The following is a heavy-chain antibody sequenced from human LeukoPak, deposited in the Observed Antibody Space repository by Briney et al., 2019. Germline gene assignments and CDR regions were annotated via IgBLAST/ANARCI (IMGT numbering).Heavy chain of an antibody. Sequence: SETLSLTCTVSGYSLSSGYYWGWIRPPPGKGLEWIGSIYHSGSTYYNPSLKSRVTISVDTSKNQFPLKLSSVTAADTAVYYCAREGPAGGGLDYWGQGTLVTVSS. J-gene: IGHJ4*02. CDR1: GYSLSSGYY. D-gene: IGHD3-10*01. CDR2: IYHSGST. V-gene: IGHV4-38-2*02. CDR3: AREGPAGGGLDY.